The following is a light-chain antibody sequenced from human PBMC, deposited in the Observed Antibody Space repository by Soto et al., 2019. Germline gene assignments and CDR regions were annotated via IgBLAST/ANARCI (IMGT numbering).Light chain of an antibody. CDR1: QSVSSSY. Sequence: EIVLTQSPATLSVSLGESATLSCRASQSVSSSYLAWYQQKPGQAPRLLIYGASSRATGIPDRFSGSGSGTDFTLTISRLEPEDFAVYYCQEYDGAPITFGLGTRLEIK. CDR3: QEYDGAPIT. CDR2: GAS. J-gene: IGKJ5*01. V-gene: IGKV3-20*01.